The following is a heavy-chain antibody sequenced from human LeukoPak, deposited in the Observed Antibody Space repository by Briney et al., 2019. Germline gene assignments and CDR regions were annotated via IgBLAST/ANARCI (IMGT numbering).Heavy chain of an antibody. CDR3: AKGHFGAGHY. CDR2: ITGDGGAT. D-gene: IGHD3-3*01. CDR1: GFIFGDYD. Sequence: GGSLRLSCAASGFIFGDYDMHWFRQPPGRGLQWVSLITGDGGATSYAGSVEGRFTISRDNSKNSLYLHMNSLTTEDTAPYYCAKGHFGAGHYWGQGTLVTVSS. J-gene: IGHJ4*02. V-gene: IGHV3-43*02.